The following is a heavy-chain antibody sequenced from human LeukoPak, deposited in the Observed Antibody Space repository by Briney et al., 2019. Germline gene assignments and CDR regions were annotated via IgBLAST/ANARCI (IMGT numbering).Heavy chain of an antibody. CDR2: INPNSGGT. J-gene: IGHJ4*02. Sequence: ASVKVSCKASGYTFTAYYIYWVRQAPGQGLECIGWINPNSGGTNSAQKFQGRVTMTRDMSISTAYMELSRLTSDDTAVYYCARDIGSFSVDYWGQGTLVTVSS. CDR3: ARDIGSFSVDY. V-gene: IGHV1-2*02. D-gene: IGHD1-26*01. CDR1: GYTFTAYY.